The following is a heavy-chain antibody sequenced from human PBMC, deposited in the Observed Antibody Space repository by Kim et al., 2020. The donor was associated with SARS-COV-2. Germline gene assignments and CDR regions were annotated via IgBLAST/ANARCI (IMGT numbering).Heavy chain of an antibody. CDR1: GGSISSGGYY. Sequence: SETLSLTCTVSGGSISSGGYYWSWIRQHPGKGLEWIGYIYYSGSTYYNPSLKSRVTISVDTSKNQFSLKLSSVTAADTAVYYCARDGDGAFWSGYEHAFDIWGQGTMVTVSS. V-gene: IGHV4-31*03. D-gene: IGHD3-3*01. CDR2: IYYSGST. CDR3: ARDGDGAFWSGYEHAFDI. J-gene: IGHJ3*02.